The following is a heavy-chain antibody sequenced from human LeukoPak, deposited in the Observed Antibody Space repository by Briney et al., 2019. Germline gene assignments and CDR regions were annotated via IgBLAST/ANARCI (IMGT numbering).Heavy chain of an antibody. CDR3: AKGRGPLLWEYYFDY. V-gene: IGHV3-23*01. CDR1: GFTFSSYA. D-gene: IGHD3-10*01. Sequence: GRSLRLSCAASGFTFSSYAMSWVRQAPGKGLEWVSAISGSGGSTYYADSVKGRFTISRDNSKNTLYLQMNSLRAEDTAVYYCAKGRGPLLWEYYFDYWGQGTLVTVSS. CDR2: ISGSGGST. J-gene: IGHJ4*02.